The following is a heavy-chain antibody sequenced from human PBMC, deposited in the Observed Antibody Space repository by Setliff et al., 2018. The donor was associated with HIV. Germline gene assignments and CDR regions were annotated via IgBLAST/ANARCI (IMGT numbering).Heavy chain of an antibody. CDR1: GFTFSNAW. V-gene: IGHV3-15*01. CDR2: IKSKTDGGTT. J-gene: IGHJ3*02. D-gene: IGHD3-9*01. CDR3: ARDIVLTGHDAFDI. Sequence: GGSLRLSCAASGFTFSNAWMSWVRQAPGKGLEWVGRIKSKTDGGTTDYAAPVKGRFTISRDDSKNTLYLQMNSLKTEDTAVYYCARDIVLTGHDAFDIWGQGTMVTVS.